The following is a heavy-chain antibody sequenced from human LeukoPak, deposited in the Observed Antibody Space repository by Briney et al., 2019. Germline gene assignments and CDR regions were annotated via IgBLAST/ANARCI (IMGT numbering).Heavy chain of an antibody. V-gene: IGHV4-39*01. CDR1: GGSINSCSYC. D-gene: IGHD2-15*01. CDR2: THDSGST. Sequence: SETLSLTCTVSGGSINSCSYCWGWIRQPPGKGLEWIGSTHDSGSTYYNPSLKSRVTISVDTSKNQFSLKLSSVTAADTAVYYCARVRDCSGGSCYVCDVWGQGTTVTVSS. J-gene: IGHJ6*02. CDR3: ARVRDCSGGSCYVCDV.